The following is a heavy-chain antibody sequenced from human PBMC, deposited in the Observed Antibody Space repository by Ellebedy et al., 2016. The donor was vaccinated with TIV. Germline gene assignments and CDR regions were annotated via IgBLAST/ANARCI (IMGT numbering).Heavy chain of an antibody. V-gene: IGHV3-66*01. CDR1: GFTVSSNY. J-gene: IGHJ4*02. D-gene: IGHD1-14*01. Sequence: GESLKISCAASGFTVSSNYMSWVRQAPGKGLEWVSVIYSGGSTYYGDSVKGRFTISRDNSKNTLYLQMNSLRAEDTAIYYCAKGRSGTYIHHAFDYWGQGTLVTVSS. CDR3: AKGRSGTYIHHAFDY. CDR2: IYSGGST.